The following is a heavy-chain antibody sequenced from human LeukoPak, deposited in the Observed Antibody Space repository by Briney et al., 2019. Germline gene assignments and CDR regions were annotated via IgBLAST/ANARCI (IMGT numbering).Heavy chain of an antibody. J-gene: IGHJ4*02. CDR1: GYSFTSYC. CDR2: IDPSDSYT. D-gene: IGHD5-18*01. V-gene: IGHV5-10-1*01. CDR3: ATRGGYSYGH. Sequence: RGESLKISCKGSGYSFTSYCISWVRQMPGKGLEWMGRIDPSDSYTNYSPSFQGHVTISADKSISTAYLQWSSLKASDTAMYYCATRGGYSYGHWGQGTLVTVSS.